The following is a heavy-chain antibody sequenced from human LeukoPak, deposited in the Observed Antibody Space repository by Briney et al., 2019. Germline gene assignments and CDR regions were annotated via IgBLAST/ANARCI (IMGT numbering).Heavy chain of an antibody. CDR3: ARDGTWIQLWLQGTGFDY. J-gene: IGHJ4*02. D-gene: IGHD5-18*01. Sequence: HAGGSLRLSCAASGFTFSSYSMNWVRQAPGKGLEWVSYISSSSSTIYYADSVKGRFTISRDNSKNTLYLQMNSLRAEDTAVYYCARDGTWIQLWLQGTGFDYWGQGTLVTVSS. CDR2: ISSSSSTI. V-gene: IGHV3-48*01. CDR1: GFTFSSYS.